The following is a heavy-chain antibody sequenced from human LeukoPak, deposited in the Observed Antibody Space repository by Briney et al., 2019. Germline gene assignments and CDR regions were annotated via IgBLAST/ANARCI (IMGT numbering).Heavy chain of an antibody. V-gene: IGHV3-23*01. Sequence: GGSLRLSCAASGFTFSSSAMGWVRQAPGKGLEWVSTISGSGDRTYYADSVKGRFTISRDNSKNTLFLHMNSLRAEDTAVYSCTKGYYGSGSYGWFDYWGQGTLVTVSS. CDR2: ISGSGDRT. J-gene: IGHJ4*02. CDR3: TKGYYGSGSYGWFDY. D-gene: IGHD3-10*01. CDR1: GFTFSSSA.